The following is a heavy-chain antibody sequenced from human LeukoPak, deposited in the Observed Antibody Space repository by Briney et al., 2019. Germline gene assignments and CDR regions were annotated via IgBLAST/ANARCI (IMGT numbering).Heavy chain of an antibody. J-gene: IGHJ6*02. Sequence: GGSLRLSCAASGFTFSSYSMHWVRQAPGKGLEWVSYISSSSSTIYYADSVKGRFTISRDNAKNSLYLQMNSLRDEDTAVYYCARGYDHFYYYYGMDVWGQGTTVTVSS. CDR1: GFTFSSYS. D-gene: IGHD1-14*01. V-gene: IGHV3-48*02. CDR2: ISSSSSTI. CDR3: ARGYDHFYYYYGMDV.